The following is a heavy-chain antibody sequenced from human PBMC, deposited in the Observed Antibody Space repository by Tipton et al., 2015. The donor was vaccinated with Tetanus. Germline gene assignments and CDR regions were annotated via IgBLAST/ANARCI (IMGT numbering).Heavy chain of an antibody. D-gene: IGHD1-1*01. CDR2: VSYSGRT. CDR3: ARAKNEFPKKGPFDS. Sequence: WNWIRQPPGKGLEWLAYVSYSGRTNSNYSLKSRITISQDTSKNQFSLRPTSVTAADTDVYYCARAKNEFPKKGPFDSWGQGSLVIVSS. J-gene: IGHJ4*02. V-gene: IGHV4-59*01.